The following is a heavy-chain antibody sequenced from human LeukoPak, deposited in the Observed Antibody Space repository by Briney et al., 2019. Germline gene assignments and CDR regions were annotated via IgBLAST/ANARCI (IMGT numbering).Heavy chain of an antibody. Sequence: GGSLRLSCAASGFTFTNYAMSWVRQAPGKGLEWVSDISGSDDFTYYADSVKGRFTISRDKSKNTLYLQMNSLRAEDTAVYYCAKDGARDGYNYPDYWGQGTLVTVSS. CDR2: ISGSDDFT. V-gene: IGHV3-23*01. D-gene: IGHD5-24*01. CDR3: AKDGARDGYNYPDY. J-gene: IGHJ4*02. CDR1: GFTFTNYA.